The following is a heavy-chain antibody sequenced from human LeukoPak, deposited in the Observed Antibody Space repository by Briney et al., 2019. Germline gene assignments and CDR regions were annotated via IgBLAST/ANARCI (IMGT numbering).Heavy chain of an antibody. V-gene: IGHV3-74*01. CDR3: VRDLYYRFDF. D-gene: IGHD3-10*01. CDR1: GFTFSRYW. CDR2: INSDGSST. J-gene: IGHJ4*02. Sequence: PGGSLRLSCAASGFTFSRYWMHWVRQAPGKGLLWVSRINSDGSSTYYADSVKGRFTTSRDNAKNALHLQMNSLTAEDTAVYYCVRDLYYRFDFWGQGTLVTVSS.